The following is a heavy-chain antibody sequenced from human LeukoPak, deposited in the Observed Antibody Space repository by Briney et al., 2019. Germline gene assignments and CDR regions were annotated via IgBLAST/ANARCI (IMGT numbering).Heavy chain of an antibody. V-gene: IGHV1-69*05. D-gene: IGHD6-13*01. Sequence: SVKVSCKASGYTFTSYGISWVRQAPGQGLEWMGGIIPIFGTANYAQKFQGRVTITTDESTSTAHMELSSLRSEDTAVYYCARGSSSWDKFDYWGQGTLVTVSP. CDR3: ARGSSSWDKFDY. J-gene: IGHJ4*02. CDR2: IIPIFGTA. CDR1: GYTFTSYG.